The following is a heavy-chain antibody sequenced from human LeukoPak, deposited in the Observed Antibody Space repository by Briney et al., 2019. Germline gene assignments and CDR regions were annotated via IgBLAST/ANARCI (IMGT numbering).Heavy chain of an antibody. V-gene: IGHV3-30*18. CDR2: KSYDGSNK. D-gene: IGHD3-10*01. J-gene: IGHJ6*04. CDR3: AKDRVTMVRGVNYYGMDV. Sequence: GGSLRLSCAASGFTFSSYGMHWVRQAPGKGLGRVSVKSYDGSNKYYADSVKGRFTISRDNSKNTLYLQMNSLRAEDTAVYYCAKDRVTMVRGVNYYGMDVWGKGTTVTVSS. CDR1: GFTFSSYG.